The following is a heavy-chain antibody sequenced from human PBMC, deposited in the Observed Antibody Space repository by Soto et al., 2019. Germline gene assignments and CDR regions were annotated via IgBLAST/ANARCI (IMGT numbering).Heavy chain of an antibody. CDR1: GFIFSDYA. CDR3: ARENSHIAPRLFQH. CDR2: ISPDGGNQ. Sequence: PGGSLRLSCVASGFIFSDYAMHWARQAPGKGLVWVALISPDGGNQYYSESAKGRFTISRDNSKNTLYLQMNDLRPDYTALYYCARENSHIAPRLFQHWGHGSLVTVSS. J-gene: IGHJ1*01. D-gene: IGHD6-6*01. V-gene: IGHV3-30-3*01.